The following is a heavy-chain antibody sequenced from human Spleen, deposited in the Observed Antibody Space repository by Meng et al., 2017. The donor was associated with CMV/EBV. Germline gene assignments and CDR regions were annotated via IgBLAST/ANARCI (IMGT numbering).Heavy chain of an antibody. V-gene: IGHV4-34*01. CDR1: GASFSDYY. Sequence: SETLSLTCSIHGASFSDYYWNWIRQPPGKGLEWLGEIGPSGSTNYNPSLKTRVTMSFDTSKNQFSLRLRSVTAADTAVYYCARGGYPLDYWGQGTLVTVSS. D-gene: IGHD6-13*01. J-gene: IGHJ4*02. CDR3: ARGGYPLDY. CDR2: IGPSGST.